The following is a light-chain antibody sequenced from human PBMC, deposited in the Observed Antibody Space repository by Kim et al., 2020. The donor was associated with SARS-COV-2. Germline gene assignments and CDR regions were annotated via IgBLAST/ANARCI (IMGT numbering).Light chain of an antibody. J-gene: IGKJ2*03. CDR2: GAS. CDR3: QHYNNWPPES. V-gene: IGKV3-15*01. CDR1: QSVSSN. Sequence: VSLGERATRSCRASQSVSSNLAWYQQNPGQAPRLLIYGASTRATGIPGRFSGSGSGTEFTLTISSLQSEDFAVYYCQHYNNWPPESFGQGTKLEIK.